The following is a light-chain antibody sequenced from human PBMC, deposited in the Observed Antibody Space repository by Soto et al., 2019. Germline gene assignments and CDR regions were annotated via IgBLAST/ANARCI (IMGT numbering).Light chain of an antibody. CDR2: GAS. J-gene: IGKJ4*01. Sequence: EIVLTQSPGTLSLSPGERATLSCRASQSVSSSYLAWYQKKPGQAPRLLIYGASSRATGIPDRFSGSGSGTDFTLTISRLKPEAFAVYYCQQYGSSPLTYGGGTKVEIK. CDR1: QSVSSSY. CDR3: QQYGSSPLT. V-gene: IGKV3-20*01.